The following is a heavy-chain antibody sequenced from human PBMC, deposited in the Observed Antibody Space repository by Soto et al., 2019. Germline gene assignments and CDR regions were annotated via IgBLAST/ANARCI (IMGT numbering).Heavy chain of an antibody. CDR3: ARIPHGSGWYFSYYYGMDV. J-gene: IGHJ6*02. D-gene: IGHD6-19*01. V-gene: IGHV1-69*01. Sequence: QVQLVQSGAEVKKPGSSVKVSCKASGGTFSSYAISWVRQAPGQGLEWMGGIIPIFGTANYAQKFQGRVTITADESTSTAYMELSSLRSEDTAVYYCARIPHGSGWYFSYYYGMDVWGQGTTVTVSS. CDR2: IIPIFGTA. CDR1: GGTFSSYA.